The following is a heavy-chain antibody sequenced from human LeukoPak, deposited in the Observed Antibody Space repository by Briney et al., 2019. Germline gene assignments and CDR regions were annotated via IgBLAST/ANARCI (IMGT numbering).Heavy chain of an antibody. V-gene: IGHV3-30-3*01. Sequence: GGSLRLSCAASGFIFSSYAMHWVRQAPGKGLQWVAVISYDGTNTDYADSVKGRFTISRDNSKNALYLQMNSLRAEDTAVYYCARCRDYDFWSGSAVDYWGQGTLVTVSS. J-gene: IGHJ4*02. CDR2: ISYDGTNT. CDR1: GFIFSSYA. D-gene: IGHD3-3*01. CDR3: ARCRDYDFWSGSAVDY.